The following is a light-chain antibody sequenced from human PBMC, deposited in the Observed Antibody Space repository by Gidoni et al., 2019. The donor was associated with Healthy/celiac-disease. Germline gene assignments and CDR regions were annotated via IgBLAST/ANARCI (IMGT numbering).Light chain of an antibody. CDR3: LLYYGGAWV. Sequence: QTVVTQEPSLTVSPGGTVTLTCASSTGAVTSGYYPNWCQQNPGQAPRALIYSTSNQHSWTPARFSGSLLGGKAALTLSGVQPEDEADYYCLLYYGGAWVFGGGTKLTVL. J-gene: IGLJ3*02. CDR1: TGAVTSGYY. V-gene: IGLV7-43*01. CDR2: STS.